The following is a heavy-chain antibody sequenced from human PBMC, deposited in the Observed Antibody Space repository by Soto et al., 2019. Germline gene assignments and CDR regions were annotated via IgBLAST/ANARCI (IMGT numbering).Heavy chain of an antibody. J-gene: IGHJ6*02. Sequence: APVKVSCKASGYTLSCYYLHWERQAPGQGPEWMGIINPSGGITNDAQKFQDRVTMTSDTSTSTVYMELSSLRSEDTAVYYCARGISTTRYYYYYGMDVWGQGTTVTVS. CDR2: INPSGGIT. D-gene: IGHD2-2*01. V-gene: IGHV1-46*01. CDR3: ARGISTTRYYYYYGMDV. CDR1: GYTLSCYY.